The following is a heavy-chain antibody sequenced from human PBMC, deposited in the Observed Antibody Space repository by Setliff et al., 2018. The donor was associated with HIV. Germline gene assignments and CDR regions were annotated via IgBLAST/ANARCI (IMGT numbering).Heavy chain of an antibody. CDR3: AGLGWRELLNLHDYYYGMDV. D-gene: IGHD1-26*01. CDR1: GYSFTTYW. V-gene: IGHV5-51*01. J-gene: IGHJ6*02. CDR2: IYPDDSDT. Sequence: GESLKISCKGSGYSFTTYWIGWVRQMPGKGLELMGIIYPDDSDTTYSPSFQGQVTISADKSISTAYLQWSSLKASDTALYYCAGLGWRELLNLHDYYYGMDVWGQGTTVTVSS.